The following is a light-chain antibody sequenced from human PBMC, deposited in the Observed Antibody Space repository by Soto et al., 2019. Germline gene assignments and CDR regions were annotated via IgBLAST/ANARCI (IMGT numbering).Light chain of an antibody. CDR3: SSYTSSSTLV. CDR1: SSDVGGYNY. Sequence: QSALTQPASVSGSPGQPITISCTGPSSDVGGYNYVSWYQLHPGKAPKLMIYEVSNRPSGVSNRFSGSKSGNTASLTISGLQAEDEADYYCSSYTSSSTLVFGGGTKLTVL. J-gene: IGLJ2*01. V-gene: IGLV2-14*01. CDR2: EVS.